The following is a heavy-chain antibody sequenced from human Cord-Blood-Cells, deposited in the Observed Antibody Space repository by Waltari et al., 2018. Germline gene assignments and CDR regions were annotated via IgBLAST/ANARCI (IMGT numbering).Heavy chain of an antibody. CDR2: IIPIHWRA. V-gene: IGHV1-69*11. Sequence: QVQLVQSGAEVKKPGYSVKVSCKASGGTFSSYAISWVTQAPGQGLEWMGGIIPIHWRASDAQKVQCRGTITADDSTSTAYMELSSLRSEYTAVYYCAGVGGSYYAFDIWGQGTMVTVSS. CDR3: AGVGGSYYAFDI. CDR1: GGTFSSYA. J-gene: IGHJ3*02. D-gene: IGHD1-26*01.